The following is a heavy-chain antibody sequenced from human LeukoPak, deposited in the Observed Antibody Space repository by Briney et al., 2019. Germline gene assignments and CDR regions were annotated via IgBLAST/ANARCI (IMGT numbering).Heavy chain of an antibody. CDR1: GGSISSYY. D-gene: IGHD6-19*01. CDR2: IYYSGST. CDR3: ARDPGVSGWFDY. J-gene: IGHJ4*02. V-gene: IGHV4-59*01. Sequence: SETLSLTCTVSGGSISSYYWSWIRQPPGKGLEWIGYIYYSGSTNYNPSLKSRVTISVDTSKNQFSLKLSSVTAADTAVYYCARDPGVSGWFDYWGQGTLVTVSS.